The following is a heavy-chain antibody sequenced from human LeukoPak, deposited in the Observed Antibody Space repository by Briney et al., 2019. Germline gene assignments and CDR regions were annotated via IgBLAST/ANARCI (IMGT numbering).Heavy chain of an antibody. CDR3: AKREYYYGSGSSYYFDS. Sequence: GGSLRLSCAASGFTFSSHVMSWVRQAPGKGLERVSTISGGGDSTYYADSVKGRFSISRDNSKNTLYLQMNSLRAEDTAVYYCAKREYYYGSGSSYYFDSWGQGTLVTVSS. CDR2: ISGGGDST. J-gene: IGHJ4*02. V-gene: IGHV3-23*01. CDR1: GFTFSSHV. D-gene: IGHD3-10*01.